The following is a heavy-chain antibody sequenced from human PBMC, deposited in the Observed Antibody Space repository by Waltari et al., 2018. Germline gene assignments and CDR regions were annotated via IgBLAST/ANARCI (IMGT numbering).Heavy chain of an antibody. CDR3: ARDSMAFGVVITVGLFDP. D-gene: IGHD3-3*01. Sequence: QVQLVQSGAEVKKPGSSVKVSCKASGGTFSSYAISWVRQAPGQGLEWMGGIIPIFGTANYAQKFQGRVTITADESTSTTYMELSSLRSEDTAVYYCARDSMAFGVVITVGLFDPWGQGTLVTVSS. J-gene: IGHJ5*02. CDR2: IIPIFGTA. CDR1: GGTFSSYA. V-gene: IGHV1-69*01.